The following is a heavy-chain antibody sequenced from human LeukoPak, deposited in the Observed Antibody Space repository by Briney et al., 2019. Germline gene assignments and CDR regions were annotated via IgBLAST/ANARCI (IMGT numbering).Heavy chain of an antibody. D-gene: IGHD3-3*01. J-gene: IGHJ5*02. CDR2: IYPSDGST. CDR1: GYTFTNYW. Sequence: ASVKVSCKASGYTFTNYWMHWVRQAPGQGLEWMGIIYPSDGSTNHAQKFQGRVTMTRDMSTSTVYMEVNSLRAEDTAVYYCARDFYDFWSGSIRFDPWGQGTLVTVSS. V-gene: IGHV1-46*01. CDR3: ARDFYDFWSGSIRFDP.